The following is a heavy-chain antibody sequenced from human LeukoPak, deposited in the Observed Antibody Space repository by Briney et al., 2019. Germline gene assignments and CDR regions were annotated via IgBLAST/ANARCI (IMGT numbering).Heavy chain of an antibody. D-gene: IGHD1-26*01. Sequence: SETLSLTCTVSGGSVSNSIYYWAWIRQPPGKGPEWIGSIYYTGNTYYNPSLKSRVTMSVDTSKNQFSLKLSSVTAADSAVYYCARRNSGTYYGLFDPWGQGTLVIVSS. CDR1: GGSVSNSIYY. V-gene: IGHV4-39*01. CDR3: ARRNSGTYYGLFDP. J-gene: IGHJ5*02. CDR2: IYYTGNT.